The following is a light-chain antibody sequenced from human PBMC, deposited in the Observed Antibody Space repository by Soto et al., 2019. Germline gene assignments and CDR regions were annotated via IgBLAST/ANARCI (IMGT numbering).Light chain of an antibody. V-gene: IGKV1-5*03. J-gene: IGKJ2*01. CDR3: QQYNEFPYT. CDR2: KAS. CDR1: QSIITW. Sequence: DIQMTQYPSTLSESVGHRVTITCRASQSIITWLAWYQQRPGKAPKVVIYKASSLVNGVPSRFSGSGSGTEFSLTISSMQPDDFATYYCQQYNEFPYTFGQGTKLEIK.